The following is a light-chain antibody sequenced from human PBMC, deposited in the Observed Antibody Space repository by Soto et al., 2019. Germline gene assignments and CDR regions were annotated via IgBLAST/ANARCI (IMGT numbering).Light chain of an antibody. Sequence: QSALTQPPSASGSPGQSVTISCTGTSSDVGGYNYVSWYQQHPGKAPKLMIYEVSKRPSGVPDRFSGSKSGNTASLTVSGLQAEEDADYYCSSYAGSYTWVFGGGTKLTVL. CDR3: SSYAGSYTWV. J-gene: IGLJ3*02. V-gene: IGLV2-8*01. CDR2: EVS. CDR1: SSDVGGYNY.